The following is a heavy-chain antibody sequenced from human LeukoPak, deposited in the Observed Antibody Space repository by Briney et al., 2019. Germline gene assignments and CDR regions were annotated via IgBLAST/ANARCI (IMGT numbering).Heavy chain of an antibody. V-gene: IGHV3-23*01. CDR2: ISGGGGGT. CDR3: AKDWTSFSTPSLQYFDY. Sequence: GGSLRLSCVASGFTFSSYAMSWVRQAPGKGLEWVSAISGGGGGTYYADSVKGRFTIFRDNSKNTLYLQMNSLRAEDTAVYYCAKDWTSFSTPSLQYFDYWGQGTLVTVSS. CDR1: GFTFSSYA. J-gene: IGHJ4*02. D-gene: IGHD3/OR15-3a*01.